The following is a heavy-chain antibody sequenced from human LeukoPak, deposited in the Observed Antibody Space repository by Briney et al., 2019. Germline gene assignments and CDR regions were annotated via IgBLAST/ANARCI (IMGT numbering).Heavy chain of an antibody. CDR3: ARVYSSGWFTAFDI. J-gene: IGHJ3*02. CDR2: IKQDGSEK. CDR1: GFTFSSYW. D-gene: IGHD6-19*01. Sequence: GGSLRLSCAASGFTFSSYWMSWVRQAPGKGLEWVANIKQDGSEKYYVDSVKGRFTISRDNAKDSLYLQMNSLRAEDTAVCYCARVYSSGWFTAFDIWGQGTMVTVSS. V-gene: IGHV3-7*04.